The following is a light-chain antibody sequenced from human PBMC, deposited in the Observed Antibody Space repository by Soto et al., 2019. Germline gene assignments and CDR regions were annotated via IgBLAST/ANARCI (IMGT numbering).Light chain of an antibody. V-gene: IGKV1-27*01. CDR1: QGISIY. CDR3: QPYYSGLFT. J-gene: IGKJ3*01. CDR2: GAS. Sequence: DIQMTQSPSSLSASVGDRVTITCRASQGISIYLAWYQQKPGKVPKFLIYGASTLQSGVPSRFSGSGSGTDFTLTITSLQAEDVATYYCQPYYSGLFTFGPGTKVIS.